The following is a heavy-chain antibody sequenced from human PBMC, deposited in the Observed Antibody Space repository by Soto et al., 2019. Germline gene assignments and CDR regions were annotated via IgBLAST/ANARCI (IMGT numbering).Heavy chain of an antibody. CDR3: ARVPLRLFGELLYFDY. D-gene: IGHD3-10*01. J-gene: IGHJ4*02. CDR2: IYYSGST. V-gene: IGHV4-59*01. CDR1: GGSISSYY. Sequence: SETLSLTCTVSGGSISSYYWSWIRQPPGKGLEWIGYIYYSGSTNYNPSLKSRVTISVDTSKNQFSLKLSSVTAADTAVYYCARVPLRLFGELLYFDYWGQGTLVPVSS.